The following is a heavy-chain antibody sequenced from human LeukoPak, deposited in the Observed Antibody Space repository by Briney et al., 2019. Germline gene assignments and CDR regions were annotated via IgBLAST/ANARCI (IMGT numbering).Heavy chain of an antibody. V-gene: IGHV4-30-4*01. D-gene: IGHD2-2*01. CDR1: GGSISSGDYY. CDR2: IYYSGST. CDR3: ARTGYCSTPTCYISY. Sequence: SQTLSLTCTVSGGSISSGDYYWSWIRQPPGKGLEWIGYIYYSGSTYYTPSLKSRVTISVDTSKNQFSLKLSSVTAADTAVYYCARTGYCSTPTCYISYWGQRTLVTVSS. J-gene: IGHJ4*02.